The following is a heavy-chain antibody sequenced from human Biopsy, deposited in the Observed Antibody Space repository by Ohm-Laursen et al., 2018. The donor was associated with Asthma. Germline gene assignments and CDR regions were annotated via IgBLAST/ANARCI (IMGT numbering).Heavy chain of an antibody. CDR3: ASPVNRAFGGYEWAAVFDY. J-gene: IGHJ4*02. V-gene: IGHV4-39*01. CDR1: GVSIRGSGSY. D-gene: IGHD5-12*01. Sequence: TLSLTCTVSGVSIRGSGSYWAWIRQAPGKGPEWIGTTHYSGSTFYKPSLRSRVTMSLDTSTNQFSLRLRSVTATDTAVYYCASPVNRAFGGYEWAAVFDYWGQGILVTVSS. CDR2: THYSGST.